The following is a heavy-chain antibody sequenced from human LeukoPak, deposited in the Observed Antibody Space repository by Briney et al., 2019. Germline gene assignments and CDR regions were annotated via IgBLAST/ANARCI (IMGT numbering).Heavy chain of an antibody. CDR1: RYTFTGDY. D-gene: IGHD4-17*01. J-gene: IGHJ4*02. V-gene: IGHV1-2*06. CDR2: INPNRGGT. CDR3: ASTQGDYGDYFDY. Sequence: ASVKVSCKPSRYTFTGDYMHWVRQAPGQGLEWMGRINPNRGGTNYAQKLQGRVTMTRDTSISTAYMELSRLRSDDTAVYYCASTQGDYGDYFDYWGQGTLVTVSS.